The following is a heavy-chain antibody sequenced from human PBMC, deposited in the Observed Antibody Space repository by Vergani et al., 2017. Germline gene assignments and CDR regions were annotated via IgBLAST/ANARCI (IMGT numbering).Heavy chain of an antibody. Sequence: QVQLQQWGAGLLKPSETLSLTCAVYGGSFSSYYWSWIRQPPGKGLEWIGEINHSGSTNYNPSLKSRVTISVDTSKNQFSLKLGSVTAADTAVYYCARGQRERYYMDVWGKGTTVTVSS. CDR2: INHSGST. CDR1: GGSFSSYY. J-gene: IGHJ6*03. CDR3: ARGQRERYYMDV. D-gene: IGHD2-2*01. V-gene: IGHV4-34*01.